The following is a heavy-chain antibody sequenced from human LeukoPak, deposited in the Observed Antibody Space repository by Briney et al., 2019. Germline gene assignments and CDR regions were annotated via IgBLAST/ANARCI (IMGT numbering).Heavy chain of an antibody. J-gene: IGHJ5*02. D-gene: IGHD3-22*01. CDR1: GFTFSSYA. V-gene: IGHV3-23*01. Sequence: PGGSLRLSCAASGFTFSSYAMSWVRQAPGKGLEWVSAISGSGGSTYYADSVKGRFTISRGNSKNTLYLQMNSLRAEDTAVYYCAKDQMYYYDSSGCFSWGQGTLVTVSS. CDR3: AKDQMYYYDSSGCFS. CDR2: ISGSGGST.